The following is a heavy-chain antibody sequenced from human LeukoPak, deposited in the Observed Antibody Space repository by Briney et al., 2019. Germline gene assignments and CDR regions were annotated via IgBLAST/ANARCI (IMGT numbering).Heavy chain of an antibody. CDR3: ARQVWGYSGYDGGGDY. CDR2: IYPGDSDT. V-gene: IGHV5-51*01. J-gene: IGHJ4*02. CDR1: GYTFNDYW. Sequence: GESLKISCKGSGYTFNDYWIGWVRQMPGKGLEYVSIIYPGDSDTRYSPSFRDQVILSADKSTSTAYLQWNSLRASDTAMFYCARQVWGYSGYDGGGDYWGQGTLVTVSS. D-gene: IGHD5-12*01.